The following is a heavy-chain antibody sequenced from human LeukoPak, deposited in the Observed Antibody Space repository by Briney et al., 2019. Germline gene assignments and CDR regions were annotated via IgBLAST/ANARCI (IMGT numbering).Heavy chain of an antibody. CDR3: ARDYYYDSSGYYLYWYFDL. V-gene: IGHV4-4*07. Sequence: SETLSLTXTVSGGSISSYYWSWIRQPAGKGLEWIGRIYTSGSTNYNPSLKSRVTMSVDTSKNQFSLKLSSVTAADTAVYYCARDYYYDSSGYYLYWYFDLWGRGTLVTVSS. J-gene: IGHJ2*01. CDR2: IYTSGST. CDR1: GGSISSYY. D-gene: IGHD3-22*01.